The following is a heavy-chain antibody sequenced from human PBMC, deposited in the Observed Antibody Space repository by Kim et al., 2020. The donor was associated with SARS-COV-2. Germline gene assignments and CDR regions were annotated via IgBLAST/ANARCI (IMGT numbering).Heavy chain of an antibody. D-gene: IGHD3-3*01. Sequence: SVKVSCKASGGTFSSYAIRWVRQAPGQGLEWMGGIIPIFGTANYAQKFQGRVTITADESTSTAYMELRSLRSEDTAVYYCARDLRYYDFWSGYYIGYYYYYGMDVWGQGTTVTVSS. J-gene: IGHJ6*02. CDR2: IIPIFGTA. V-gene: IGHV1-69*13. CDR1: GGTFSSYA. CDR3: ARDLRYYDFWSGYYIGYYYYYGMDV.